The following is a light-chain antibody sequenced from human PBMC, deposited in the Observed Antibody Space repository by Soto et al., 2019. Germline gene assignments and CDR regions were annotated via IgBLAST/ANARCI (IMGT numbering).Light chain of an antibody. J-gene: IGKJ2*01. CDR3: QQHYATPHT. CDR2: WAS. V-gene: IGKV4-1*01. CDR1: QSVLYSSNNLNY. Sequence: DIVMTQSPESLAVSLGERATINCKSSQSVLYSSNNLNYLAWYQQKAGQPPKLLLYWASTRESGVPDRFSGSGSGTDFTLTISSLQAEDVAVYYCQQHYATPHTFGQGTKLEIK.